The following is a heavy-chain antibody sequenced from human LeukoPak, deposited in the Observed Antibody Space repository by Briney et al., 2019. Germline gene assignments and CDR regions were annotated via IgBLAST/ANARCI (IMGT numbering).Heavy chain of an antibody. V-gene: IGHV3-23*01. D-gene: IGHD1-1*01. CDR1: GFTFSSYG. J-gene: IGHJ4*02. CDR2: MSGSGDST. Sequence: GGSLRLSCAASGFTFSSYGMSWVRQAPGKGLEWVSFMSGSGDSTYYADSVKGRFTISRDNSKNTLYLQMTSLRADDTAVYYCAKGRVRQFDPFDYWGQGTLVTVSS. CDR3: AKGRVRQFDPFDY.